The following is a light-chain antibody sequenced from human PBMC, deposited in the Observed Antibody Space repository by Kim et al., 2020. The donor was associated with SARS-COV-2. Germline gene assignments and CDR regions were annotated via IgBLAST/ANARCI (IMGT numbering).Light chain of an antibody. CDR2: AAS. CDR3: QQYYTYLPLS. CDR1: KKISSF. Sequence: AAGDRVTISCRASKKISSFLVWYQQKPAKAPQLLLYAASTLQSDVPSRFSGSGSGTNFSLTIIYLLSEEFLTYYCQQYYTYLPLSFAGGTKVDIK. V-gene: IGKV1-8*01. J-gene: IGKJ4*01.